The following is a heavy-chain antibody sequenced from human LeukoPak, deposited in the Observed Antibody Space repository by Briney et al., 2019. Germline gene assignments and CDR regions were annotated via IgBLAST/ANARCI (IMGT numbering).Heavy chain of an antibody. D-gene: IGHD3-3*01. CDR1: GFTFSSYG. CDR2: ISYDGSNK. V-gene: IGHV3-30*18. CDR3: AKGHDFWSGCYNGDGY. J-gene: IGHJ4*02. Sequence: GGSLRLSCAASGFTFSSYGMHWVRQAPGKGLEGVAVISYDGSNKYYVDSVKGRFTISRDNSKNTLSLQMNSLRTEDTAVYYCAKGHDFWSGCYNGDGYWGQGTLVTVSS.